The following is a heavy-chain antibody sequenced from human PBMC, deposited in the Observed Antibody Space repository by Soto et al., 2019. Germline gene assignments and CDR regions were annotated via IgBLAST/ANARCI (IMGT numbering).Heavy chain of an antibody. V-gene: IGHV3-30*04. J-gene: IGHJ4*02. CDR1: GFTFSGYA. CDR3: ARQGGSSGIWYFDY. D-gene: IGHD6-6*01. Sequence: QVQLVESGGGVVQPGRSLRLSCAASGFTFSGYAMHWVRQAPGKGLEWVAATSYDENYKYYADSVKGRFTISRDNSKNTLFLQMNRLRTEDTAVYYCARQGGSSGIWYFDYWGQRSLVTVSS. CDR2: TSYDENYK.